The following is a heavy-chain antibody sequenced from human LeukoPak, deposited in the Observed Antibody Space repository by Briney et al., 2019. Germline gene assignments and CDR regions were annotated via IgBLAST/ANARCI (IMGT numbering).Heavy chain of an antibody. D-gene: IGHD3-22*01. CDR1: GLTFSSHW. J-gene: IGHJ6*02. V-gene: IGHV3-53*01. CDR2: IYSGGSI. Sequence: GGSLRLSCAASGLTFSSHWMHWVRQAPGKGLEWVSVIYSGGSIYYADSVKGRFTISRDNSKNTLYLQMNSLRAEDTAVYYCARDHYYDSSGYEGAVRVPYYYYGMDVWGQGTTVTVSS. CDR3: ARDHYYDSSGYEGAVRVPYYYYGMDV.